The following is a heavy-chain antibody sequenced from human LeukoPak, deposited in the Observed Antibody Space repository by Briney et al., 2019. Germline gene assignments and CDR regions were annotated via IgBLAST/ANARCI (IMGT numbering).Heavy chain of an antibody. J-gene: IGHJ4*02. Sequence: ASVKVSCKASGYTFTGYDINWVRQATGQGLEWMGWMNPNSGNTGYAQKFQGRVTMTRNTSISTAYMELSSLRSEDTAVYYCARGKRYSGYDLMDWGQGTLVTVSS. V-gene: IGHV1-8*01. CDR2: MNPNSGNT. CDR1: GYTFTGYD. CDR3: ARGKRYSGYDLMD. D-gene: IGHD5-12*01.